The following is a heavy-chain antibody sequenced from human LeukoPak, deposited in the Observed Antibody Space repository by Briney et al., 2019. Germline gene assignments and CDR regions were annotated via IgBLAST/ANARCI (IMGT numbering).Heavy chain of an antibody. J-gene: IGHJ3*02. Sequence: PSETLSLTCAVYGGSFSGYYWSWIRQPPGKGLEWIGEINHSGSTNYNPSLKSRVTISVDTSKNQFSLKLSSVTAADTAVYYCARDVSAFDIWGQGTMVTVSS. CDR1: GGSFSGYY. CDR2: INHSGST. V-gene: IGHV4-34*01. CDR3: ARDVSAFDI.